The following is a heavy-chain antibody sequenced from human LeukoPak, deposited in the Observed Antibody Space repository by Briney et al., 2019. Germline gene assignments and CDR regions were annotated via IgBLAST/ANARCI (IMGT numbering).Heavy chain of an antibody. CDR1: GGSISSSSYY. CDR3: ARHWGQYLRLGELSPPNWFDP. V-gene: IGHV4-39*01. D-gene: IGHD3-16*02. J-gene: IGHJ5*02. CDR2: IYYSGST. Sequence: TSETLSLTCTVSGGSISSSSYYWGWIRQPPGKGLEWIGSIYYSGSTYYNPSLKSRVTISVDTFKNQFSLKLSSVTAADTAVYYCARHWGQYLRLGELSPPNWFDPWGQGTLVTVSS.